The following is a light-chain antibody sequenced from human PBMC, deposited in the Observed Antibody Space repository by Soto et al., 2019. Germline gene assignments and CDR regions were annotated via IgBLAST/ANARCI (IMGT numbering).Light chain of an antibody. V-gene: IGKV3-11*01. CDR1: QSVSSF. CDR3: QQRGNWWT. J-gene: IGKJ1*01. CDR2: DAS. Sequence: EIEVTQSPATLSLSPGERATLSCRASQSVSSFFAWYQQKPGQPPRLLIYDASNRASGIPARFTGSGSGTDFTLTISSVEPEDSAVYYCQQRGNWWTFGQGTKVDIK.